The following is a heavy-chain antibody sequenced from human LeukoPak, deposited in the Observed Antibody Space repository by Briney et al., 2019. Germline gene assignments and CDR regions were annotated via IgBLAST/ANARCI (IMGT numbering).Heavy chain of an antibody. D-gene: IGHD2-2*01. V-gene: IGHV3-7*03. J-gene: IGHJ4*02. Sequence: GGSLRLSCAASGFMFSSYWMSWVRQAPGKGLEWVANIKQDRSEKYYVDSVKGRFTVSGDNARNSLYLQMNSLRAEDTAVYYCAHGSMYQLDYWGQGTLVTVSS. CDR2: IKQDRSEK. CDR1: GFMFSSYW. CDR3: AHGSMYQLDY.